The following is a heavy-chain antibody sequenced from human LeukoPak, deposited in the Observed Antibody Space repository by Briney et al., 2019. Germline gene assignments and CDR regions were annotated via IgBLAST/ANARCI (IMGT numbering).Heavy chain of an antibody. CDR3: ARDMNTRVTPISYAFDL. Sequence: SETLSLTCTVSGGSISSYYWSWIRQPPGKGLECIGYIYYSGSTNYNPSLKSRVTISVDTSKNQFSLKLSSVTAADTAVYYCARDMNTRVTPISYAFDLWGQGTMVTVSS. CDR1: GGSISSYY. V-gene: IGHV4-59*01. D-gene: IGHD4-23*01. CDR2: IYYSGST. J-gene: IGHJ3*01.